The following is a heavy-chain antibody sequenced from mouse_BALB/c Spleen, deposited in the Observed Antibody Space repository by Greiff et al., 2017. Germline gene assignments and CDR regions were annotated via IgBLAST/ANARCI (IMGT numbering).Heavy chain of an antibody. CDR2: IYPGSGST. J-gene: IGHJ2*01. D-gene: IGHD2-10*02. V-gene: IGHV1S22*01. Sequence: LQQPGSELVRPGASVKLSCKASGYTFTSYCMHWVKQRPGQGLEWIGNIYPGSGSTNYDEKFKSKATLTVDTSSSTAYMQLSSLTSEDSAVYYCTRGYGKDYWGQGTTRTVSS. CDR1: GYTFTSYC. CDR3: TRGYGKDY.